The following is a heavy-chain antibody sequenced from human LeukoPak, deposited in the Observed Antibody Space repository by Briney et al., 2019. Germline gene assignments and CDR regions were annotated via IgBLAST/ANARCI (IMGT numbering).Heavy chain of an antibody. CDR1: GGSLSSYY. Sequence: PSETLSLTCTVSGGSLSSYYWSWIRQPPWKGLEWIGHIYYSGSTNYNPSLQSRVIISLDTSKNQFSLKLSSVTVADTAVYYCARESSSGWYYFDSWGQGTLVTVSS. CDR3: ARESSSGWYYFDS. V-gene: IGHV4-59*01. CDR2: IYYSGST. J-gene: IGHJ4*02. D-gene: IGHD6-19*01.